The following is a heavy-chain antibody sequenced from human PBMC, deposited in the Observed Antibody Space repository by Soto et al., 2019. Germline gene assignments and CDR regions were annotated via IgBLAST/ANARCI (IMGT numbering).Heavy chain of an antibody. CDR3: ARQGYCSNTACYTVDY. Sequence: LGESLKISCTGSGYSFTNYWIGWVRQMPGKGLEWMGIIYPGDSNTRYSPSFQGQVTISADKSISTAYLQWSSLKASDTAMYFCARQGYCSNTACYTVDYWGQGTLVTVS. D-gene: IGHD2-2*02. CDR2: IYPGDSNT. J-gene: IGHJ4*02. CDR1: GYSFTNYW. V-gene: IGHV5-51*01.